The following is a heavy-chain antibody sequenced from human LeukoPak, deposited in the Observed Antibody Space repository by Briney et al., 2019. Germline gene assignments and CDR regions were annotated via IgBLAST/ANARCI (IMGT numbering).Heavy chain of an antibody. D-gene: IGHD5-12*01. CDR3: AGGVARGYYYYYMDV. V-gene: IGHV4-34*01. CDR1: GGSFSGYY. J-gene: IGHJ6*03. CDR2: INHSGST. Sequence: PSETLSLTCAVYGGSFSGYYWSWIRQPPGKGLEWIGEINHSGSTNYNPSLKSRVTISVDTSKNQFSLKLSSVTAADTAVYYCAGGVARGYYYYYMDVWGKGTTVTVSS.